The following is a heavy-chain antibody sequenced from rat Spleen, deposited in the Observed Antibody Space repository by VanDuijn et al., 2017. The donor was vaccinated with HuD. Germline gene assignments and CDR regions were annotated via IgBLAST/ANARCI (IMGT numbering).Heavy chain of an antibody. V-gene: IGHV5-7*01. CDR2: ISYDDSRT. Sequence: EVQLVESDGGLVQPGRSLKLSCATSGFTFSDYYMAWVRQAPTKGLEWVATISYDDSRTYYRNSVKGRFTISRDNAKSTLYLKMDSLRSEDTAIYTGVRYGIFKNWLVFWGQGTLLTVSP. CDR1: GFTFSDYY. CDR3: VRYGIFKNWLVF. J-gene: IGHJ3*01. D-gene: IGHD1-11*01.